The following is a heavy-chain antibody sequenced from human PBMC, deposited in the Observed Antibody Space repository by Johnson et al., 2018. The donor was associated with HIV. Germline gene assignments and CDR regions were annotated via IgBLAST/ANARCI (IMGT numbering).Heavy chain of an antibody. CDR2: IYSGGTT. J-gene: IGHJ3*02. D-gene: IGHD5-24*01. Sequence: VQLVESGGGLVQPGGSLRLSCAASGFSFSSTWMTWVRQAPGKGLEWVSVIYSGGTTYYADSVKGRFTISRDNSKNTLFLQMNSLRAEDTAVYYCARACRDGYTCDVYDIWGLGTLVTVS. CDR3: ARACRDGYTCDVYDI. V-gene: IGHV3-66*01. CDR1: GFSFSSTW.